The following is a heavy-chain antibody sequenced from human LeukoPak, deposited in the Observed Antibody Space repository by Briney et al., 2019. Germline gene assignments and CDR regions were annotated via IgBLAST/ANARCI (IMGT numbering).Heavy chain of an antibody. CDR3: AGARTYYYYLDV. CDR2: MYPGDSET. J-gene: IGHJ6*03. Sequence: GESLRISCKGSGYSLSSHWIAWVRQMPGKGLECMGIMYPGDSETKNSPSLQGQVTISANKPISTAYLQWSSLKASDTAMYYCAGARTYYYYLDVWSKGTTVTVSS. CDR1: GYSLSSHW. V-gene: IGHV5-51*04.